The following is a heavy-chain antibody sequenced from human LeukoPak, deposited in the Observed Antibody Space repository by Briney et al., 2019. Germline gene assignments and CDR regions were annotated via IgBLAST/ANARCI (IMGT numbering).Heavy chain of an antibody. Sequence: GESLKISCKSSGYSFTTYWIAWVRQMPGKGLEWMGFIYPGDSDTRYSPSFQGQVTISADKSISTAYLQWSSLKASDTAMYYCARLGVVAAFDAFELWGQGTMVTVSS. V-gene: IGHV5-51*01. CDR1: GYSFTTYW. D-gene: IGHD2-15*01. CDR2: IYPGDSDT. J-gene: IGHJ3*01. CDR3: ARLGVVAAFDAFEL.